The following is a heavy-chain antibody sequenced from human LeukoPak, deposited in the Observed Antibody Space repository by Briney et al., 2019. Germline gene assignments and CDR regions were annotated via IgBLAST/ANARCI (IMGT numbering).Heavy chain of an antibody. Sequence: PGGSLRLSCGASGFTFSSYGMHWVRQAPGKGLEWVALIYYDGSQTHYSDSVKGRFTISRDNSKNTVDLRMNSLRVEDTAVYYCARNFIWYFDYWGRGSPVTVSS. CDR2: IYYDGSQT. CDR1: GFTFSSYG. V-gene: IGHV3-33*01. CDR3: ARNFIWYFDY. D-gene: IGHD3-3*01. J-gene: IGHJ2*01.